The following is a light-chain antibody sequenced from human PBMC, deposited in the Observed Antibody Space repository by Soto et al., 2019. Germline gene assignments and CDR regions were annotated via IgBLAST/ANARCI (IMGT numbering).Light chain of an antibody. CDR3: QQYGSSPPYT. V-gene: IGKV3-20*01. J-gene: IGKJ2*01. CDR2: GAS. Sequence: EIVLTQSPGTLSLSPGERATLSCRASQSVSSSYLAWYQQKPGQAPRLLIYGASSRATGSPDRLSGSGSGTDFTLTIIRREPEDFVVYYCQQYGSSPPYTFGQGTKLEIK. CDR1: QSVSSSY.